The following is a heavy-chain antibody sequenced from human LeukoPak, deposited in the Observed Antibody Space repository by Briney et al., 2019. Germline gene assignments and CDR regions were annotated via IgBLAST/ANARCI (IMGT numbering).Heavy chain of an antibody. V-gene: IGHV4-59*01. CDR2: IYYSGST. D-gene: IGHD4-17*01. CDR1: GGSISSYY. Sequence: SETLSLTCTVSGGSISSYYWSWIRQPPGKGLEWIGYIYYSGSTNYNPSLKSRVTISVDTSKNQFSLKLSSVTAADTAVYYCAGYGDSDDALDIWGQGTMVTVSS. CDR3: AGYGDSDDALDI. J-gene: IGHJ3*02.